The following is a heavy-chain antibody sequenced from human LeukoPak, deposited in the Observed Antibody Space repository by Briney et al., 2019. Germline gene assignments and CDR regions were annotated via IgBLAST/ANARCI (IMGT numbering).Heavy chain of an antibody. CDR2: INSDGSST. CDR1: GFTFSSYW. J-gene: IGHJ6*02. CDR3: ARALQLWLLGHYDYYYGMDV. V-gene: IGHV3-74*01. D-gene: IGHD5-18*01. Sequence: GGSLRLSCAASGFTFSSYWMHWVRQAPGKGLVWVSRINSDGSSTSYADSVKGRFTISRDNAKNTLYLQMNSLRAEDTAVYYCARALQLWLLGHYDYYYGMDVWGQGTTVTVSS.